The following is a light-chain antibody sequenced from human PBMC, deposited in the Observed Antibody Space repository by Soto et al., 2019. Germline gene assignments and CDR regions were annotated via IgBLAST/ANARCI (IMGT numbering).Light chain of an antibody. V-gene: IGKV3-11*01. J-gene: IGKJ4*01. CDR2: DAS. CDR3: QHRSSLPLT. CDR1: QSVRSY. Sequence: EIVLTQSPATLSLSPGERATLSCRASQSVRSYLTWYQQKPSQTPRLLVYDASNRAAGIPARFSGSGSGTDFTLTISSLEPEDFAVYYCQHRSSLPLTFGGGTRVEI.